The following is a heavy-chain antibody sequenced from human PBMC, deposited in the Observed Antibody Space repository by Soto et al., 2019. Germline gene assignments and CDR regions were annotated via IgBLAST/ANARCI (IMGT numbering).Heavy chain of an antibody. CDR2: IYSGGST. D-gene: IGHD3-22*01. Sequence: LRLSCAASGFTVSSNYMSWVRQAPVKGLEWVSVIYSGGSTYYADSVKGRFTISRDNSKNKLYLQMNSLRAEDTAVYYCASARGYYDTSGYSGYYFDYWGQGTLVTVS. V-gene: IGHV3-53*01. CDR3: ASARGYYDTSGYSGYYFDY. CDR1: GFTVSSNY. J-gene: IGHJ4*02.